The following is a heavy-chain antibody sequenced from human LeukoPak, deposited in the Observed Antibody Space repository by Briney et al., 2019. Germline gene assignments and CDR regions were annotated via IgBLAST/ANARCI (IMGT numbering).Heavy chain of an antibody. CDR1: GGAISSSSYY. V-gene: IGHV4-39*01. D-gene: IGHD6-13*01. CDR3: AKPSRHQQLVPFDY. J-gene: IGHJ4*02. Sequence: PSETLSLTCTVSGGAISSSSYYWGWIPQPPGKGLEWIGSIYYSGSTYYNPSLKSRVTISVGTSKNQFSLKLSSVTAADTAVYYCAKPSRHQQLVPFDYWGQGTLVTVSS. CDR2: IYYSGST.